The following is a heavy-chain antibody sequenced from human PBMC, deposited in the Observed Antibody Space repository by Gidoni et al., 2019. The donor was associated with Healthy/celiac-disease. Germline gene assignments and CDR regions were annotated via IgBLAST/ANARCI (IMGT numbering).Heavy chain of an antibody. Sequence: QVQLQESGPGLVKPSQTLSLTCTVSGGSISSGSYYWSWIRQPAGKGLEWIGRIYTSGSTNYNPSLKSRVTISVDTSKNQFSLKLSSVTAADTAVYYCARDPFHIAVAGFDIWGQGTMVTVSS. CDR1: GGSISSGSYY. J-gene: IGHJ3*02. CDR2: IYTSGST. V-gene: IGHV4-61*02. CDR3: ARDPFHIAVAGFDI. D-gene: IGHD6-19*01.